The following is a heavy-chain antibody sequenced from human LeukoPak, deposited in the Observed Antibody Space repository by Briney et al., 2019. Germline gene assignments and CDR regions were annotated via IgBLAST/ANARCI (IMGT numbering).Heavy chain of an antibody. Sequence: SETLSLTCAVYGGPFSGYYWSWIRQPPGKGLEWIGEINHSGSTNYNPSLKSRVTISVDTSKNQFSLKLSSVTAADTAVYYCARGGAITMVRGVIHNWFDPWGQGTLVTVSS. CDR3: ARGGAITMVRGVIHNWFDP. CDR1: GGPFSGYY. V-gene: IGHV4-34*01. J-gene: IGHJ5*02. D-gene: IGHD3-10*01. CDR2: INHSGST.